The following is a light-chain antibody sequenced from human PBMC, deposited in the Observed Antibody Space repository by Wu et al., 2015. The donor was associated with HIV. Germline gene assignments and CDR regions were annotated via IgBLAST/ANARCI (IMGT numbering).Light chain of an antibody. V-gene: IGKV3-15*01. CDR3: QQYYTWPPPT. Sequence: IVMTQSPATLSVSPGQGATLSCRASQNIARNLAWYQQKPGQAPRLLIYGASTRATGIPARFTGSGSGTEFALTISSLQSEDFAVYFCQQYYTWPPPTFGQGTKVEIK. CDR1: QNIARN. CDR2: GAS. J-gene: IGKJ1*01.